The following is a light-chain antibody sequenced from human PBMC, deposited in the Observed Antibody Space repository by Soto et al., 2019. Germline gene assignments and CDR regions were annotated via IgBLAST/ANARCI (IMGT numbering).Light chain of an antibody. Sequence: EIVLTQSPGTLSLSPGERAALPCRASQSVTSTYLAWYQQKPGQAPRLLIYGASTRATGIPDRFSGSGSGTDFTLTISRLEPEDFAVYFCQHYGRFFGQGTQLEIK. V-gene: IGKV3-20*01. CDR2: GAS. CDR3: QHYGRF. J-gene: IGKJ5*01. CDR1: QSVTSTY.